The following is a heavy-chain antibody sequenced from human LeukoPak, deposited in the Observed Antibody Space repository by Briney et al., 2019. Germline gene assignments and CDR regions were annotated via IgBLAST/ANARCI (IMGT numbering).Heavy chain of an antibody. CDR2: IKQDGSEK. CDR1: GFTFSSYW. J-gene: IGHJ4*02. CDR3: ARDRYYYDSSGPRFDY. Sequence: PGGSLRLSCAASGFTFSSYWMSWVRQAPGKGLEWVANIKQDGSEKYYVDSVKGRFTISRDNAKNSLYLQMNSLRAEDTAVYYCARDRYYYDSSGPRFDYWGQGTLVTVSS. D-gene: IGHD3-22*01. V-gene: IGHV3-7*01.